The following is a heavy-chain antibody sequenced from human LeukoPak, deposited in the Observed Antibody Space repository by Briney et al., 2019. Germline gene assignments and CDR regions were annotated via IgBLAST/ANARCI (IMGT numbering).Heavy chain of an antibody. CDR1: GFTFGDHA. Sequence: PGQSLRLSCRGSGFTFGDHAMSWVRQAPGKGLEWVGFIRSKAYRGTTEYAPSVKGRFTISRDDSISIAYLQMNNLITEDTASYYCNRGPIKLGVQNGMEGWGQGNKVTVSS. J-gene: IGHJ6*01. CDR2: IRSKAYRGTT. V-gene: IGHV3-49*04. D-gene: IGHD7-27*01. CDR3: NRGPIKLGVQNGMEG.